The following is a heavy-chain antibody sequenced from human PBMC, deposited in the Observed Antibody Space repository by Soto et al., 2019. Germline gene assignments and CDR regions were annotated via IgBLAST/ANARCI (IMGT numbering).Heavy chain of an antibody. CDR3: VRGLPGGFDP. CDR2: IGLAGDT. V-gene: IGHV3-13*01. CDR1: GFIFSNFD. J-gene: IGHJ5*02. D-gene: IGHD3-10*01. Sequence: PGVTLRLSGVASGFIFSNFDMHWVRQTTEKGLEWVSGIGLAGDTNYSGSVKGRFTISRENAKNSLFLQMNSLRVGDTAVYYCVRGLPGGFDPWGQRTLVTVAS.